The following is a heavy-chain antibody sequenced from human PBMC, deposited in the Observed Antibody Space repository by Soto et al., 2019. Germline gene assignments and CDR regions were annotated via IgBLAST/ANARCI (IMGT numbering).Heavy chain of an antibody. V-gene: IGHV1-18*01. D-gene: IGHD2-15*01. CDR3: ARDIVVVVAATMYDRNYYYYYGMDV. Sequence: QVQLVQSGAEVKKPGASVKVSCKASGYTFTSYGISWVRQAPGQGLEWMGWISAYNGNTNYAQKLQGRVTMTTDTSTSTAYMELRSLRSDDTAVYYCARDIVVVVAATMYDRNYYYYYGMDVWGQGTTVTVSS. J-gene: IGHJ6*02. CDR1: GYTFTSYG. CDR2: ISAYNGNT.